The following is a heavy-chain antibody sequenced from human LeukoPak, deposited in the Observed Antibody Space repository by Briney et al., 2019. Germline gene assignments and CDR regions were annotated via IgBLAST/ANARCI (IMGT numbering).Heavy chain of an antibody. D-gene: IGHD4-11*01. Sequence: PGGSLRLSCAASGFTFSSYGMHWVRQAPGKGLEWVAVISYDGSNKYYADSVKSRFTISRDNSKNTLYLQMNSLRAEDTAVYYCAKVLPGTTADSDYWGQGTLVTVSS. CDR3: AKVLPGTTADSDY. V-gene: IGHV3-30*18. J-gene: IGHJ4*02. CDR1: GFTFSSYG. CDR2: ISYDGSNK.